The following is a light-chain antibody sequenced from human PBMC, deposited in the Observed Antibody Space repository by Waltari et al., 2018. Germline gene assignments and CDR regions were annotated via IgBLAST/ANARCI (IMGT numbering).Light chain of an antibody. V-gene: IGKV1-5*03. CDR2: KAS. CDR3: QQYKSYSGT. J-gene: IGKJ1*01. Sequence: DIQLTQSASTLSESVGARVTITGRASQSISSWVVWYQQKPGKAPKLLIYKASSLESGVPSRFSGSGSRTEFTLTISSVQPDDFATYYCQQYKSYSGTFGQGTKVEIK. CDR1: QSISSW.